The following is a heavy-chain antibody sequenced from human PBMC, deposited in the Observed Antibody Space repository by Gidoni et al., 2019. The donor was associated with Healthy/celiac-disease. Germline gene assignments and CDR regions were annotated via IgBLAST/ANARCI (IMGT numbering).Heavy chain of an antibody. CDR2: ISSSSSYI. Sequence: EVQLVESGGGLVTPGGSLRLSCAASGFTFSSYSMNWFRQAPGKGLEWVSSISSSSSYIYYADSVKGRFTISRDNAKNSLYLQMNSLRAEDTAVYYCARAPASYGMDVWGQGTTVTVSS. V-gene: IGHV3-21*01. J-gene: IGHJ6*02. CDR3: ARAPASYGMDV. CDR1: GFTFSSYS.